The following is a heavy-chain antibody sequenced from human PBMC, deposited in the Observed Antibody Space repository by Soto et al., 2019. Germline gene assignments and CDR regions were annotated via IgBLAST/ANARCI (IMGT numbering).Heavy chain of an antibody. J-gene: IGHJ6*02. CDR3: AKSPFSGWYHNYYYGMDV. V-gene: IGHV4-39*01. CDR1: GGSISSSSYY. D-gene: IGHD6-19*01. Sequence: SETLSLTCTVSGGSISSSSYYWGWIRQPPGKGLEWIGSIYYSGSTYYNPSLKSRVTISVDTSKNQFSLKRSSVTAADTAVYYCAKSPFSGWYHNYYYGMDVWGQGTTVNVSS. CDR2: IYYSGST.